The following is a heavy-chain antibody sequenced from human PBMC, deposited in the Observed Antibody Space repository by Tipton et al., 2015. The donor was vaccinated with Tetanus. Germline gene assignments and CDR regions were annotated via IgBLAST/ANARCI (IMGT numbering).Heavy chain of an antibody. Sequence: TLSLTCTVSGGSINNSSYFWAWIRQPPGKGLEWIGSINYSGSTYYNPSLKSRVTLSVDTSKNHFSLKLSSVTAADTTLYYCARQPISSGCRLFDYWGQGTLVTVSS. CDR1: GGSINNSSYF. V-gene: IGHV4-39*01. D-gene: IGHD6-19*01. CDR2: INYSGST. J-gene: IGHJ4*02. CDR3: ARQPISSGCRLFDY.